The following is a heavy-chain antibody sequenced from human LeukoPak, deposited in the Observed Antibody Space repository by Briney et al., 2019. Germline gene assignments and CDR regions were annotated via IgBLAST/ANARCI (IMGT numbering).Heavy chain of an antibody. CDR2: IYSGGST. Sequence: GGSLRLSCAASGFTVSSNYMSWVRQAPGKGLEWVSVIYSGGSTYYADSVKGRFTISRDNSKNTLYLQMNSLRAEDTAVYYCARDSYSGSYYDLVYWGQGTLVTVSS. J-gene: IGHJ4*02. CDR3: ARDSYSGSYYDLVY. D-gene: IGHD3-10*01. CDR1: GFTVSSNY. V-gene: IGHV3-53*01.